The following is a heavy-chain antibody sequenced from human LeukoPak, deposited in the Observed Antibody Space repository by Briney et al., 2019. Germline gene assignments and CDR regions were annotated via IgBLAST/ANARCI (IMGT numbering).Heavy chain of an antibody. V-gene: IGHV3-23*01. J-gene: IGHJ4*02. CDR1: GFTFSSYA. CDR2: ISGSGGST. D-gene: IGHD2-8*01. Sequence: PGGSLRLSCAASGFTFSSYAMSWVRQAPGKGLEWVSAISGSGGSTYYADSVKGRFTISRDNSKNTLYLQMNSLRAEDTAVYYCAKDPPAGYCTNGVYHDYWGQGTLVTVSS. CDR3: AKDPPAGYCTNGVYHDY.